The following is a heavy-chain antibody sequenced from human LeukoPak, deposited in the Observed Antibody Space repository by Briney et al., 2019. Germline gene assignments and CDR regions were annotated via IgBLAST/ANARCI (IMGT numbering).Heavy chain of an antibody. CDR1: GGSISSGGYS. Sequence: PSQTLSLTCAVSGGSISSGGYSWSWIRQPPGKGLEWIGYIYHSGSTYYNPSLKSRVTISVDRSKNQFSLKLSPVTAADTAVYYCARAKYYDILTGRNDNWFDPWGQGTLVTVSS. CDR2: IYHSGST. D-gene: IGHD3-9*01. J-gene: IGHJ5*02. CDR3: ARAKYYDILTGRNDNWFDP. V-gene: IGHV4-30-2*01.